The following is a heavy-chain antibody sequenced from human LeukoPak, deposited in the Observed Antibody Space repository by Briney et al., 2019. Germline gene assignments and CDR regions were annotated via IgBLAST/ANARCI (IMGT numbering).Heavy chain of an antibody. V-gene: IGHV3-7*01. CDR3: VGGIGWLPDY. Sequence: GGSLRLSRAASGLTFSAYWGNWVRQAPGKGLEWVANIEQDGSEKNYVDSVKGRFTISRDNGENSRYLQMNSPRVEDTGVYYCVGGIGWLPDYWGQGTLVTVSS. CDR1: GLTFSAYW. CDR2: IEQDGSEK. J-gene: IGHJ4*02. D-gene: IGHD6-19*01.